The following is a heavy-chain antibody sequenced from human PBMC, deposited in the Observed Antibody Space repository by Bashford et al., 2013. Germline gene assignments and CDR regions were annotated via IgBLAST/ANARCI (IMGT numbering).Heavy chain of an antibody. Sequence: SVKVSCKASGGTFSSYAISWVRQAPGQGLEWMGGIIPIFGTANYAQKFQGRVTITADESTSTAYMELSSLRSEDTAVYYCARDNSATYDPDYYYMDVWGKGTTVTVSS. CDR1: GGTFSSYA. J-gene: IGHJ6*03. V-gene: IGHV1-69*13. D-gene: IGHD3-3*01. CDR2: IIPIFGTA. CDR3: ARDNSATYDPDYYYMDV.